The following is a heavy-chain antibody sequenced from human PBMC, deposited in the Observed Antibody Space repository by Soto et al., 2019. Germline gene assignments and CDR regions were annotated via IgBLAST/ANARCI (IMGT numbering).Heavy chain of an antibody. J-gene: IGHJ6*02. D-gene: IGHD3-10*01. CDR1: GYTFTSYY. V-gene: IGHV1-46*01. CDR2: INPSGGST. CDR3: ATPRGDYYGSGSYYSDYYYYGMDV. Sequence: ASVKVSCKASGYTFTSYYMHWVRQAPGQGLEWMGIINPSGGSTSYAQKFQGRVTMTRDTSTSTVYMELSSLRSEDTAVYYCATPRGDYYGSGSYYSDYYYYGMDVWGQGTTVTVSS.